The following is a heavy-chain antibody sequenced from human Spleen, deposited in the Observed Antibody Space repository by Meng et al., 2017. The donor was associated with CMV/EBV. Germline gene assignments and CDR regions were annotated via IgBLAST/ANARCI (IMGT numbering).Heavy chain of an antibody. CDR3: ARDPWMRGVGFDD. Sequence: SETLSLTCTVSGGSFSSNTYYWGWIRQPPGKGLEWIGSIHYGGSTYYKMSLESRITMSVDTSKNQFSLKLTSVTAADTAVYYCARDPWMRGVGFDDWGQGTLVTVSS. J-gene: IGHJ4*02. CDR1: GGSFSSNTYY. V-gene: IGHV4-39*07. CDR2: IHYGGST. D-gene: IGHD3-3*01.